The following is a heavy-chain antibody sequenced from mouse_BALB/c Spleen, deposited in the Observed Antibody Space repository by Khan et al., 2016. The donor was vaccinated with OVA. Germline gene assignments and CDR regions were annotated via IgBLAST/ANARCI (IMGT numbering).Heavy chain of an antibody. CDR3: ARHQFPLSMDA. V-gene: IGHV2-6-2*01. J-gene: IGHJ4*01. Sequence: QVQLKESGPDLVAPSQSLSITCTVSGFSLTSYAIHWVRQPPGKGLEWLVVIWRDGRTTYNSALKSRLSISKDNSKSQVFLKINSLQTDDTAMDYCARHQFPLSMDAWGQGTSVTVSS. CDR2: IWRDGRT. CDR1: GFSLTSYA.